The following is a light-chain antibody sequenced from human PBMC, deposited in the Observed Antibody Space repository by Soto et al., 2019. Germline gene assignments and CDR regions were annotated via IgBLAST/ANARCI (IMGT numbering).Light chain of an antibody. Sequence: EIVMTQSPTTVSVSPGERATLSCRASQSVSSKLAWYQQKPGQPPRLLFFDASARATGVPDRFRGSGSGTEFILTISGLQSEDFAVYYCQQYNDWPPYTFGQGT. CDR1: QSVSSK. CDR3: QQYNDWPPYT. V-gene: IGKV3-15*01. J-gene: IGKJ2*01. CDR2: DAS.